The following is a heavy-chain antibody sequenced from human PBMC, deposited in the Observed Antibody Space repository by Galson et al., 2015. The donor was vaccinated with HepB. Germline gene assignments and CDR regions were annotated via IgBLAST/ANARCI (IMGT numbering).Heavy chain of an antibody. CDR3: ARENQYSSGWYDY. CDR2: IYYRGST. CDR1: GGSISSYY. V-gene: IGHV4-59*01. D-gene: IGHD6-19*01. Sequence: LSLTCTVSGGSISSYYWSWIRQPPGKGLEWIGYIYYRGSTNYNPSLKSRVTISVDTSKNQFSLKLSSVTAADTAVYYCARENQYSSGWYDYWGQGTLVTVSS. J-gene: IGHJ4*02.